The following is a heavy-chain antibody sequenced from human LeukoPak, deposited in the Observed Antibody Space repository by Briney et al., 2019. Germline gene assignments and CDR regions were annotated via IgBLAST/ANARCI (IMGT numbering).Heavy chain of an antibody. Sequence: PSETLSLTCTVSGGSISIYYWSWIRQPPGKGLEWIGYIYYSGSTNYNPSLKSRVTISVDTSKNQFSLKLSSVTAADTAVYYCARDYCSGGSCYSDYWGQGTLVTVSS. J-gene: IGHJ4*02. CDR2: IYYSGST. D-gene: IGHD2-15*01. CDR1: GGSISIYY. CDR3: ARDYCSGGSCYSDY. V-gene: IGHV4-59*01.